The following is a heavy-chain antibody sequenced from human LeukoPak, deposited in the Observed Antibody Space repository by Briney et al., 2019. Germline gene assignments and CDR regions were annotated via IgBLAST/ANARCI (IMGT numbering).Heavy chain of an antibody. Sequence: GGSLRLSCAASGFTFSSYWMHWVRQAPGKGLVWVSRINSDGSSTSYADSVKGRFTISRDNAKNTLYLQMNSLRAGDTAVYYCARPIVATIDDAFDIWGQGTMVTVSS. CDR1: GFTFSSYW. V-gene: IGHV3-74*01. CDR2: INSDGSST. D-gene: IGHD5-12*01. J-gene: IGHJ3*02. CDR3: ARPIVATIDDAFDI.